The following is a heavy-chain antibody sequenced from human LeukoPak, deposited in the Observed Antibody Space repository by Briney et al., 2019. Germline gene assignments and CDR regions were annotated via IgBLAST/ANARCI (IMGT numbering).Heavy chain of an antibody. CDR3: ARDLGYCTNGVCHTRFDY. J-gene: IGHJ4*02. CDR2: IYGGGST. CDR1: GFTVSSHY. V-gene: IGHV3-53*01. D-gene: IGHD2-8*01. Sequence: GGSLRLSCAASGFTVSSHYISWVRQAPGKGLEWVSLIYGGGSTYYADSVKGRFTISRDNSKNTLYLQMNSLRAEDTAVYYCARDLGYCTNGVCHTRFDYWGQGTLVAVSS.